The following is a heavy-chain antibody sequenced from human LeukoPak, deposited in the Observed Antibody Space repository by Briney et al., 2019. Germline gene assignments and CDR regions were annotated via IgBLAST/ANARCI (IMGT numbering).Heavy chain of an antibody. Sequence: GGSLRLSCAAPGFTFSSYSMNWVRQAPGKGLEWVSYTSSSSSTIYYADSVRGRFTISRDNAKNSLYLQMNSLRAEDTAVYYCARAGVQTPTYYYYMDVWGKGTTVTVSS. J-gene: IGHJ6*03. CDR2: TSSSSSTI. V-gene: IGHV3-48*04. CDR1: GFTFSSYS. D-gene: IGHD1-14*01. CDR3: ARAGVQTPTYYYYMDV.